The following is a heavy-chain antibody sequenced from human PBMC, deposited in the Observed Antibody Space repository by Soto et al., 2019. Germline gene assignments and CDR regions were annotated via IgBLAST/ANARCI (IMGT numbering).Heavy chain of an antibody. V-gene: IGHV2-5*02. CDR2: IYWDDDK. Sequence: QITLKESGPTLVKPTQTLTLTCTFSGFSLSTSGVGVGWLRQPPGKALEWLALIYWDDDKRYSPSLKSRITIPKDTSNNQVVLTMTNMDPVDTATYYCAHKDPMTGFRDYWGQGTLVTVSS. D-gene: IGHD3-9*01. CDR3: AHKDPMTGFRDY. CDR1: GFSLSTSGVG. J-gene: IGHJ4*02.